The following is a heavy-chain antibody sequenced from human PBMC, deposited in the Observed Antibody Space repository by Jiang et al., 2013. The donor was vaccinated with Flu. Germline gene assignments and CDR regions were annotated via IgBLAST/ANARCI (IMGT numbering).Heavy chain of an antibody. J-gene: IGHJ6*02. CDR3: AKGILGHYYGMDV. D-gene: IGHD5-18*01. V-gene: IGHV3-30*18. Sequence: VQLLESGGGVVQPGRSLRLSCAASEFTFSNYGIHWVRQAPGKGLEWVTFISSDGSSQHYADSVKGRFTISRDNSKDTVYLQMNSLRAEDTAVYYCAKGILGHYYGMDVWGQGTTVTVSS. CDR2: ISSDGSSQ. CDR1: EFTFSNYG.